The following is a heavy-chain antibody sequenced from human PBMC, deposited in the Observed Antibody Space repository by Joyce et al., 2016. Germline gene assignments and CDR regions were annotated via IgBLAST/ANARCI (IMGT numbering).Heavy chain of an antibody. CDR1: SGSISSYH. Sequence: QVQLQESGPGLVKPSETLSLTCTVSSGSISSYHWGWIRQPPGKGLEWIGYISYNGITYYNPSLKSRVTISVDTSKNQFSLKLSSVTAADTAVYYCARAPENYSASSGYYFDYWGQGTLVTVSS. CDR2: ISYNGIT. CDR3: ARAPENYSASSGYYFDY. D-gene: IGHD3-22*01. V-gene: IGHV4-59*01. J-gene: IGHJ4*02.